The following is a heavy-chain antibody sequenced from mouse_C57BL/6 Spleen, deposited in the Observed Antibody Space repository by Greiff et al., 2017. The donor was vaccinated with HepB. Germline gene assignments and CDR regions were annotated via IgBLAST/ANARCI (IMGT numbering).Heavy chain of an antibody. CDR1: GYTFTRYW. J-gene: IGHJ3*01. D-gene: IGHD2-3*01. CDR3: ARSDDGYPWFAY. V-gene: IGHV1-53*01. Sequence: QVQLQQPGTELVKPGASVKLSCKASGYTFTRYWLHWVKQRPGQGLEWIGNINPSNGGTNYNEKFKSKATLTVDKSSSTAYMQLSSLTAEDSAVYYCARSDDGYPWFAYWGQGTLVTVSA. CDR2: INPSNGGT.